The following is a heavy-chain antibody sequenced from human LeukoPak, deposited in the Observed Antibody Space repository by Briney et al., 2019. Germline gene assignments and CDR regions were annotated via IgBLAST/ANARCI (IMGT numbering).Heavy chain of an antibody. D-gene: IGHD3-10*01. CDR2: ISSSGSTI. CDR1: GFTFSNAW. V-gene: IGHV3-48*04. J-gene: IGHJ6*02. CDR3: ARDQGFAVRGVSYGMDV. Sequence: PGGSLRLSCAASGFTFSNAWMNWVRQAPGKGLEWVSYISSSGSTIYYADSVKGRFTISRDNAKNSLYLQMNSLRAEDTAVYYCARDQGFAVRGVSYGMDVWGQGTTVTVSS.